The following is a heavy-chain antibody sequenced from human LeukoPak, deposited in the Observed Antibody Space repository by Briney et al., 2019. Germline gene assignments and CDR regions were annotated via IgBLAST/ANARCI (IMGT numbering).Heavy chain of an antibody. Sequence: SETLSLTCTVSGGSISSYYWSWIRQPPGKGLEWIGYIYYSGSTNYNPSLKSRVTISVDTSKNQFSLKLSSVTAADTAVYYCAGVLWAPMNCAFDIWGQGTMVTVSS. J-gene: IGHJ3*02. CDR3: AGVLWAPMNCAFDI. CDR2: IYYSGST. CDR1: GGSISSYY. V-gene: IGHV4-59*01. D-gene: IGHD2-21*01.